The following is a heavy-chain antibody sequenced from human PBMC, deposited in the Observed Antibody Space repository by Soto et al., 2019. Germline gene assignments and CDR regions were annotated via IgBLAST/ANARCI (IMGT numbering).Heavy chain of an antibody. CDR2: ISWNSGSI. V-gene: IGHV3-9*01. CDR3: AKASGGSYYYGMDV. CDR1: GFTFDDYA. Sequence: GGSLRLSCAASGFTFDDYAMHWVRQAPGKGLEWVSGISWNSGSIGYADSVKGRFTISRDNAKNSLYLQMNSLRAEDTALYYCAKASGGSYYYGMDVGGQGTTGTVSS. J-gene: IGHJ6*02. D-gene: IGHD1-26*01.